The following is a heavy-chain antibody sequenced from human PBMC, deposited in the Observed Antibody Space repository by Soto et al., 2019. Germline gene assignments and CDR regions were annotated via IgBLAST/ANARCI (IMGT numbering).Heavy chain of an antibody. J-gene: IGHJ2*01. D-gene: IGHD3-10*01. CDR1: GLTYGSRA. V-gene: IGHV3-23*01. CDR3: ARVSTDSNPGSRIFGF. Sequence: QTGGSLRPSCVASGLTYGSRAVSCVRQAPGEGLQWVSTITDSGGDAKYEDAVSGRLVISRDNRKKTLYLQVTSLPAEVSAMDFCARVSTDSNPGSRIFGFRGRGTLV. CDR2: ITDSGGDA.